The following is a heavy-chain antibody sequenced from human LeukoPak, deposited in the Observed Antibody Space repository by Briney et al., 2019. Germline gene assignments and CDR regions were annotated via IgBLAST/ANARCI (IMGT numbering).Heavy chain of an antibody. J-gene: IGHJ4*02. CDR1: GYTFINYG. V-gene: IGHV1-18*01. CDR3: ARDPALTGTRGFDY. Sequence: ASVKVSCKASGYTFINYGISWVRQAPGQGLEWMGWITAYNGNTKYAQKFQGRVTMTTDTSTSTAYMELRSLRSDDTAVYYCARDPALTGTRGFDYWGQGTLVTVSS. CDR2: ITAYNGNT. D-gene: IGHD1-20*01.